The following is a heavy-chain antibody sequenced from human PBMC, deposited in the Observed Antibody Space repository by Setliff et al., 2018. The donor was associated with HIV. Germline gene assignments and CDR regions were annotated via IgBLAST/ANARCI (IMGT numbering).Heavy chain of an antibody. J-gene: IGHJ3*02. CDR2: VYGSGST. V-gene: IGHV4-59*01. CDR1: GGFISSYY. Sequence: SETLSLTCTVSGGFISSYYWSWIRQPPGKGLEWIGYVYGSGSTNYNPSLKSRVTISADTSRNRFSLKVTSVTAADTAVYYCATRRDGYRDSFDIWGQGTVVTVSS. CDR3: ATRRDGYRDSFDI. D-gene: IGHD2-21*01.